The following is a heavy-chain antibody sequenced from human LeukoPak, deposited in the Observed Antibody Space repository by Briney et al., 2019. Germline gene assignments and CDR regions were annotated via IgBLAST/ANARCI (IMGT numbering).Heavy chain of an antibody. CDR1: GFTVSSNY. J-gene: IGHJ4*02. CDR2: IYSGGST. V-gene: IGHV3-66*01. Sequence: GGSLRLSCEASGFTVSSNYMSWVRQAPGQGLEWVSLIYSGGSTHYADSVKGRFTISRDNSKNTLYLQMNSLRAEDTAVYYCARVRYSYGYYFDYWGQGTLVTVSS. CDR3: ARVRYSYGYYFDY. D-gene: IGHD5-18*01.